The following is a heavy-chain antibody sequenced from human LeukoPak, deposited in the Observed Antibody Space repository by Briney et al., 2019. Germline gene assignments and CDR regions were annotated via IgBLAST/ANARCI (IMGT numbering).Heavy chain of an antibody. CDR1: GFTFDCCG. D-gene: IGHD3-22*01. J-gene: IGHJ4*02. Sequence: PGGSLTLSCAASGFTFDCCGMHWVRQAPGKGLEWVAFIQYDGNNKYYADSVKGRFTISRDNSKNTLFLQMNSLRAEDTAVYYCAKDFSVYYYDSRVFDYWGQGTLVTVSS. V-gene: IGHV3-30*02. CDR3: AKDFSVYYYDSRVFDY. CDR2: IQYDGNNK.